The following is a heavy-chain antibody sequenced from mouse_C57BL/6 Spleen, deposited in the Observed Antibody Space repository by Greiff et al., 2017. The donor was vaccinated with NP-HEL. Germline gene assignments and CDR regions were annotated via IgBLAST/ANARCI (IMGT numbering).Heavy chain of an antibody. Sequence: VQLVESGAELARPGASVKLSCKASGYTFTSYGISWVKQRTGQGLEWIGEIYPRSGNTYYNEKFKGKATLTADKSSSTAYMELRSLTSEDSAVYFCARERENYAMDYWGQGTSVTVSS. CDR3: ARERENYAMDY. V-gene: IGHV1-81*01. CDR2: IYPRSGNT. CDR1: GYTFTSYG. J-gene: IGHJ4*01.